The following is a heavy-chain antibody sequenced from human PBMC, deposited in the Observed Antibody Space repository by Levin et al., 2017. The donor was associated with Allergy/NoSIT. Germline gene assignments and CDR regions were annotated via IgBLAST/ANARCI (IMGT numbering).Heavy chain of an antibody. V-gene: IGHV4-30-4*01. CDR2: INYSGTT. D-gene: IGHD3-10*01. J-gene: IGHJ5*02. CDR1: GASISSGDYY. CDR3: ARDRLHRGIIKHWFDP. Sequence: LRLSCTVSGASISSGDYYWTWIRQRPGKGLEWIGYINYSGTTYFHPSLESRLTTSVDTSKNQFSLELSSVTAADTAVYYCARDRLHRGIIKHWFDPWGQGTLVTVSP.